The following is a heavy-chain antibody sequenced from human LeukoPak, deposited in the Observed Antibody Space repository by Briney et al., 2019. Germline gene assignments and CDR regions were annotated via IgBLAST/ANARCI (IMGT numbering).Heavy chain of an antibody. J-gene: IGHJ4*02. CDR2: ITGSGPYM. Sequence: GGTLRLSCAASRFTFSSYGMSWVRLSPGKGLEWVSSITGSGPYMLYADSVKHRFTISRDNTKNLLYLEMNSLRAEDTAMYFCVRDVGAVRGEVYFDYWGQGTLVTVSS. CDR3: VRDVGAVRGEVYFDY. D-gene: IGHD3-10*01. CDR1: RFTFSSYG. V-gene: IGHV3-21*06.